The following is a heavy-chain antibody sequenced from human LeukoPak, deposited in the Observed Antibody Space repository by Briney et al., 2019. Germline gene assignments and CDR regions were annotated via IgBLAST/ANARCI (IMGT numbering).Heavy chain of an antibody. CDR2: ISSSGSTI. V-gene: IGHV3-48*03. CDR3: ARVLYGGNSNWFDP. Sequence: GGSLRLSCAASGFTFSSYEMNWVRQAPGKGLEWVSYISSSGSTIYYADSVKGRFTISRDNAKNSLYLQMNSLRAKDTAVYYCARVLYGGNSNWFDPWGQGTLVTVSS. J-gene: IGHJ5*02. CDR1: GFTFSSYE. D-gene: IGHD4-23*01.